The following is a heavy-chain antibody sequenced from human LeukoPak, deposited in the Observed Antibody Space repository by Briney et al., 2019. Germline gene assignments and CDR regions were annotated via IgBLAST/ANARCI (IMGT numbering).Heavy chain of an antibody. CDR3: ARTTNYDFWSGYSTVFDY. CDR2: IYYSGST. CDR1: GGSISSYY. D-gene: IGHD3-3*01. V-gene: IGHV4-59*01. J-gene: IGHJ4*02. Sequence: SETLSLTCTVSGGSISSYYWSWIRQPPGKGPEWIGYIYYSGSTNYNPSLKSRVTISVDTSKNQFSLKLSSVTAADTAVYYCARTTNYDFWSGYSTVFDYWGQGTLVTVSS.